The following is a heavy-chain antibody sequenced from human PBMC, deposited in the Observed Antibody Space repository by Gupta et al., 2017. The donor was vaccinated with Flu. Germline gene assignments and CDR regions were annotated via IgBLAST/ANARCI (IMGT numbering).Heavy chain of an antibody. V-gene: IGHV3-48*02. Sequence: EVQLVESGGGLVQSGGSLRPPCAASGFTFSDYSMNWVRQDPGKELEWIAYISGGSKNLYYADSVKGRFTISRDNGKNSLYLQMNRVRDDGTAIYYCARPPRGGRGVSQFEFRGQGVLVTVCS. CDR2: ISGGSKNL. D-gene: IGHD3-10*01. CDR1: GFTFSDYS. CDR3: ARPPRGGRGVSQFEF. J-gene: IGHJ4*02.